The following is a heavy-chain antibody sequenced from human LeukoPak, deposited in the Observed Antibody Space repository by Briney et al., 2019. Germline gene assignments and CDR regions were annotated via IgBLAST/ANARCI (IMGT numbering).Heavy chain of an antibody. V-gene: IGHV3-30-3*01. CDR1: GFTFSSYT. J-gene: IGHJ3*02. CDR2: ISFEVNNK. Sequence: PGGSLRLSCAASGFTFSSYTMHWVRQAPGQGLEWVAVISFEVNNKYYADSVKGRFTISRDNSKNTLYLQMNSLRAEDTAVYYCASGANYYGSGSPATDAFDIWGQGTMVTVSS. CDR3: ASGANYYGSGSPATDAFDI. D-gene: IGHD3-10*01.